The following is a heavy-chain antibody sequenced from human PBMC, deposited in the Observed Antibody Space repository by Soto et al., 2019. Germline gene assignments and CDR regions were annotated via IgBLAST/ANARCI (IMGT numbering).Heavy chain of an antibody. J-gene: IGHJ4*02. Sequence: EVQLLESGGGLVQPGGSLRLSRAASGFTFSSYAMNWVRQAPGKGLEWVSVISGSGGSTYYADSVKGRFTISRDNSKNTLYLQMNSLRAEDTAVYYCASRSSGWYFDYWGQGTLVTVSS. V-gene: IGHV3-23*01. CDR2: ISGSGGST. D-gene: IGHD6-19*01. CDR3: ASRSSGWYFDY. CDR1: GFTFSSYA.